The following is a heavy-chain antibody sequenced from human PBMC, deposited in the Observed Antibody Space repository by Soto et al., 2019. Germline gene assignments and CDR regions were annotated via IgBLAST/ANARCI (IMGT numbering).Heavy chain of an antibody. CDR2: ILVDGRT. V-gene: IGHV3-23*01. CDR3: AKATATGGGAFDI. D-gene: IGHD2-8*02. CDR1: GFTFSSYG. Sequence: GGSLKISCAPSGFTFSSYGMSWVRQAPGKGLEWVSTILVDGRTFYVDSVKGRFTISRDSSQNTVYLQMNSLTAGDTALYYCAKATATGGGAFDICGQGTMVTVSS. J-gene: IGHJ3*02.